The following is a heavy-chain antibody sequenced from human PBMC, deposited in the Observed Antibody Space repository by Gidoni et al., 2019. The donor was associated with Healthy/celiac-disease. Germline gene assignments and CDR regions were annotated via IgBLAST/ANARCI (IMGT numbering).Heavy chain of an antibody. J-gene: IGHJ4*02. CDR3: ARFYGGNRRGPFGY. CDR1: GFTFSSYW. CDR2: IKQDGSEK. V-gene: IGHV3-7*01. Sequence: EVQLVESGGGLVQPGGSLRLSCAASGFTFSSYWMGWVRQAPGKGLGLVANIKQDGSEKYYVDSVKGRFTISRDNAKNSLYLQMNSLRAEDTAVYYCARFYGGNRRGPFGYWGQGTLVTVSS. D-gene: IGHD4-17*01.